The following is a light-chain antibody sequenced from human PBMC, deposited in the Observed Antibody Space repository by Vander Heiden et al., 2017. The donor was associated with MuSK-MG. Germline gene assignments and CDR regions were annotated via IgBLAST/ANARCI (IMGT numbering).Light chain of an antibody. Sequence: EIVLTQSPDFQSVTPKEKVTLTCRASQSIGTSLHWYQQKPDQSPRLLIKYASQSIAGVPSRFSGSGSGTDFTLTINGLEAEDAAAYYCYQSSNFPRTFGQGTKVEIK. CDR2: YAS. CDR3: YQSSNFPRT. J-gene: IGKJ1*01. CDR1: QSIGTS. V-gene: IGKV6D-21*02.